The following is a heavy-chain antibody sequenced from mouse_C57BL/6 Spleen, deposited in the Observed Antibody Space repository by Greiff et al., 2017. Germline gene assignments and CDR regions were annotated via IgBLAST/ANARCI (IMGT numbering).Heavy chain of an antibody. J-gene: IGHJ4*01. CDR3: TGSVVG. D-gene: IGHD1-1*01. CDR1: GFTFSNYW. V-gene: IGHV6-3*01. Sequence: EVKVEESGGGLVQPGGSMKLSCVASGFTFSNYWMNWVRQSPEKGLEWVAQIRLKSDNYATHYAESVKGRFTISRDDSKSSVYLQTNNLRAEDTEIYYCTGSVVGWGQGTSVTVSS. CDR2: IRLKSDNYAT.